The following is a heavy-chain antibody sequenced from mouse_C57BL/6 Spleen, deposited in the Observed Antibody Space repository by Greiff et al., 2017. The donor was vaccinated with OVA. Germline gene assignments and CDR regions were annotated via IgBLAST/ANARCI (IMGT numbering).Heavy chain of an antibody. CDR1: GYTFTSYW. CDR3: ARSSCGSSYLLDY. Sequence: QVQLQQPGAELVKPGASVKMSCKASGYTFTSYWITWVKQRPGQGLEWIGDIYPGSGSTNYNEKFKSKATLTVDTSSSTAYMQLSSLTSEDSAVYCCARSSCGSSYLLDYWGQGTTLTVSS. D-gene: IGHD1-1*01. V-gene: IGHV1-55*01. J-gene: IGHJ2*01. CDR2: IYPGSGST.